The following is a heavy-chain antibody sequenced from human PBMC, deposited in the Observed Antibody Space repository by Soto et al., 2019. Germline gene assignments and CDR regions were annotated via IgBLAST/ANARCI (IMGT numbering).Heavy chain of an antibody. CDR1: GFTFSSYS. J-gene: IGHJ4*02. D-gene: IGHD6-19*01. CDR2: ISTSSSYI. CDR3: ARGGSGRYEDVDY. V-gene: IGHV3-21*01. Sequence: PGGSLRLSCAASGFTFSSYSMNWVRQAPGKGLEWVSSISTSSSYIHYADSVKGRFTISRDNAKNSMYSQMNSLRAEDTAVYYCARGGSGRYEDVDYWGQGTLVTVSS.